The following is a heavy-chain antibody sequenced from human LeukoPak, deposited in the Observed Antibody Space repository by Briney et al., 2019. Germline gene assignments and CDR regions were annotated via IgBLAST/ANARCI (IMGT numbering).Heavy chain of an antibody. J-gene: IGHJ4*02. CDR1: GFSCRIYA. CDR2: IVGSADDT. V-gene: IGHV3-23*01. CDR3: AKDLLQGEGYWDIDS. Sequence: GGSLRLSCAASGFSCRIYAMIWLRQAPGKRLEWISGIVGSADDTRYADSVKGRFTISRDNSKHTLYLQMNSLRAEDTAIYYCAKDLLQGEGYWDIDSWGQGTLVTVSS. D-gene: IGHD5-24*01.